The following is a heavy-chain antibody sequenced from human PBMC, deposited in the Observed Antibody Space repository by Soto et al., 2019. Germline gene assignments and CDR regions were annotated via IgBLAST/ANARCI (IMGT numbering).Heavy chain of an antibody. CDR2: IFYSGTT. V-gene: IGHV4-31*03. CDR1: GGSINTDDYY. D-gene: IGHD3-10*01. CDR3: ARVRGHAFDI. Sequence: QVQLQESGPGLVKPSQTLSLNCSVSGGSINTDDYYWSWIRQHAGQGLAWIGYIFYSGTTYYNPSLKSRISISLDTSKNQFSLEMSSVTAADTAMYYCARVRGHAFDIRGQGTMVTVSS. J-gene: IGHJ3*02.